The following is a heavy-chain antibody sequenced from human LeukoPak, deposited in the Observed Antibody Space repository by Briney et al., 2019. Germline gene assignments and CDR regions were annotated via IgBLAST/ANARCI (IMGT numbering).Heavy chain of an antibody. J-gene: IGHJ4*02. CDR2: IIPIFGTA. CDR1: GGTFSSYA. D-gene: IGHD6-13*01. CDR3: AGVREGNSWPFDY. V-gene: IGHV1-69*05. Sequence: ASVKVSCKASGGTFSSYAISWVRQAPGQGLEWMGGIIPIFGTANYAQKFQGRVTITTDESTSTAYMELSSLRSEDTAVYYCAGVREGNSWPFDYWGQGTLVTVSS.